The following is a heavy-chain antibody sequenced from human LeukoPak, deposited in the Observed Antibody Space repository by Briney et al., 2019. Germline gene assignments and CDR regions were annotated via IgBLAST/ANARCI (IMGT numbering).Heavy chain of an antibody. CDR3: ASTDIVVVPAAM. Sequence: SQTLSLTCTVSGASISSGDYYWSWIRQPPGKGLEWIGYMYSSGTTYYNPSLKSRLTISVDTSKNQFSLKLSSVTAADTAVYYCASTDIVVVPAAMWGQGTLVTVSS. V-gene: IGHV4-30-4*08. J-gene: IGHJ4*02. D-gene: IGHD2-2*01. CDR2: MYSSGTT. CDR1: GASISSGDYY.